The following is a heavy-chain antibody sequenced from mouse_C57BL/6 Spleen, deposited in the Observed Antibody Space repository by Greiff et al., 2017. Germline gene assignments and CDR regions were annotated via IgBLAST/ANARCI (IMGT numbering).Heavy chain of an antibody. Sequence: EVQLVESEGGLVQPGSSMKLSCTASGFTFRDYYMAWVRQVPEKGLEWVANINYDGSSTYYLDSLKSRFIISRDNAKNILYLQMSSLKSEDTATYYCARGYYGFMDYWGQGTSVTVSS. CDR1: GFTFRDYY. V-gene: IGHV5-16*01. CDR2: INYDGSST. CDR3: ARGYYGFMDY. J-gene: IGHJ4*01. D-gene: IGHD1-1*01.